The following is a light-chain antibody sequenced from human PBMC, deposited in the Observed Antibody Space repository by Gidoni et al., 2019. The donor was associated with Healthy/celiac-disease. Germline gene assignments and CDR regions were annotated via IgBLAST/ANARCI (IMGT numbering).Light chain of an antibody. Sequence: QSVLTPPPSASGPPAQGVTISCSGSSPNIGSNYVYWYQQLPGTAPKLLIYRNNQRPSGVPDRFSGSKSGTSASLAISGLRSEDEADYYCAAWDDSLSGPWVFGGGTKLTVL. V-gene: IGLV1-47*01. CDR2: RNN. J-gene: IGLJ3*02. CDR1: SPNIGSNY. CDR3: AAWDDSLSGPWV.